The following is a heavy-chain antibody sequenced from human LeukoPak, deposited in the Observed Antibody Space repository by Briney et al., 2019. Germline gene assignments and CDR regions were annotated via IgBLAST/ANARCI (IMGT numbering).Heavy chain of an antibody. V-gene: IGHV3-30-3*01. Sequence: PGGSLRLSCAASGFTFSSYAMHWVRQAPGKGLEWVAVISYDGSNKYYADSVKGRFTISRDNSKNTLYLQMNSLRAEDTAVYYCATHSSVAGHLFDYWGQGTLVTVSS. D-gene: IGHD6-19*01. CDR1: GFTFSSYA. J-gene: IGHJ4*02. CDR2: ISYDGSNK. CDR3: ATHSSVAGHLFDY.